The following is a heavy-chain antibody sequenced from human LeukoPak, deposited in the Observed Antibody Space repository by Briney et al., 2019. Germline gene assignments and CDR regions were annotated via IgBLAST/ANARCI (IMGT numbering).Heavy chain of an antibody. J-gene: IGHJ6*03. CDR2: INPNSGGT. Sequence: ASVKVSCKASGYTFTGYYMHWVRQAPGQGLEWVGRINPNSGGTNYAQTFQGRVTMTRDTSISTAYMELSRLRSDDTAVYYCARDLYGGNSHYDYMDVWGKGTTVTVSS. V-gene: IGHV1-2*06. CDR3: ARDLYGGNSHYDYMDV. CDR1: GYTFTGYY. D-gene: IGHD4-23*01.